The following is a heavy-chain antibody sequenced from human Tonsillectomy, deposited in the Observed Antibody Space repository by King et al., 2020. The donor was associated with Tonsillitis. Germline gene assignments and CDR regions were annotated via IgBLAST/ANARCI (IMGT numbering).Heavy chain of an antibody. V-gene: IGHV1-2*02. D-gene: IGHD7-27*01. Sequence: VQLVQSGAEVKKPGASVKVSCKASGYTFTGYYMHWVRQAPGQGLEWMGWINPNNGGTNYAQKFQGRVTMTRDTSISTAYMELSRLRSDDTAVYYCAREARAGASDAFDIWGQGTMVTVSS. CDR2: INPNNGGT. CDR3: AREARAGASDAFDI. CDR1: GYTFTGYY. J-gene: IGHJ3*02.